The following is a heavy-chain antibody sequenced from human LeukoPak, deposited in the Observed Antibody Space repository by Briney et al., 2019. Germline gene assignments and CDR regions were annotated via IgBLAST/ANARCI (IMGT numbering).Heavy chain of an antibody. V-gene: IGHV3-23*01. J-gene: IGHJ4*02. CDR2: ISGSGDSI. CDR1: GFTFSNYA. Sequence: GGSLRLSCAASGFTFSNYAVSWVRQAPGKGLEWVSAISGSGDSIYYADSVKGRFTISRDNSKNTLYLQMNSLRAEDTAVYYCAKRYYGSGSYYNNWGQGTLVTVSS. D-gene: IGHD3-10*01. CDR3: AKRYYGSGSYYNN.